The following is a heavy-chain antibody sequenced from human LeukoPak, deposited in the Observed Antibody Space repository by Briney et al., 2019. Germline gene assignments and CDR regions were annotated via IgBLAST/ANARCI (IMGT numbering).Heavy chain of an antibody. CDR3: AKDGRGYYDFWSGYGGFDY. V-gene: IGHV3-23*01. CDR1: GFTFSSYA. D-gene: IGHD3-3*01. CDR2: ISHSSSGT. J-gene: IGHJ4*02. Sequence: GGSLRLSCAGSGFTFSSYAMSWVRQAPGKGLEWVSAISHSSSGTYYVDSVKGRFTISRDNSKNTLYMQMNSLRAEDTAVYYCAKDGRGYYDFWSGYGGFDYWGQGTLVTVSS.